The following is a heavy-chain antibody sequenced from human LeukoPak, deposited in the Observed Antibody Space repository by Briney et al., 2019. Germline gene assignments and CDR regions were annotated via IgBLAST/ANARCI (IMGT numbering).Heavy chain of an antibody. CDR3: ARNGPPEYSSGWYPFDY. CDR1: GFTVSSNY. CDR2: IYSGGST. J-gene: IGHJ4*02. Sequence: GRSLRLSCAASGFTVSSNYMSSVRQAPGQGLEWVSGIYSGGSTYYADSVKGRFTISRDNSKNTLYLQMNSLRAEDTAVYYCARNGPPEYSSGWYPFDYWGQGTLVTVSS. V-gene: IGHV3-53*01. D-gene: IGHD6-19*01.